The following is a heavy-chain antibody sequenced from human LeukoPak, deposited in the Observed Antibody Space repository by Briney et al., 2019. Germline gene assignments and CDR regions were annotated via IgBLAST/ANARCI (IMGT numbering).Heavy chain of an antibody. CDR3: ARPPSYYDSSGYPYYMDV. V-gene: IGHV3-30*01. CDR1: GFTFSSYA. Sequence: GRSLRLSCAASGFTFSSYAMHWVRQAPGKGLEWVAVISYDGSNKYYADSVKGRFTISRDNSKNTLYLQMNSLRAEDTAVYYCARPPSYYDSSGYPYYMDVWGKGTTVTVSS. J-gene: IGHJ6*03. D-gene: IGHD3-22*01. CDR2: ISYDGSNK.